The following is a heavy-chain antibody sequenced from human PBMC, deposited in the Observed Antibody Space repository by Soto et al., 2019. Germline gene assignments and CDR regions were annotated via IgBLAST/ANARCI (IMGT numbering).Heavy chain of an antibody. CDR1: GFSFSSYS. D-gene: IGHD6-6*01. V-gene: IGHV3-30*18. CDR3: AKDKTPTEYSSPLYFDY. CDR2: ISYDRSNK. J-gene: IGHJ4*02. Sequence: PGGSLRLSCAASGFSFSSYSVNWVRQAPGEGLEWVAVISYDRSNKYYADSVKGRFTISRDNSKNTLYLQMNSLRAEDTAVYYCAKDKTPTEYSSPLYFDYWGQGTLVTVSS.